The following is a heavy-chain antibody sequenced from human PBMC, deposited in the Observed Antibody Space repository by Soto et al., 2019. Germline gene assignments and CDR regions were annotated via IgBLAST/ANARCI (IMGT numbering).Heavy chain of an antibody. Sequence: QVQLVQSGAEVKKPGASVKVSCKASGYTFTSYGISWVRQAPGQGLEWMGWISAYNGNTNYAQKLQGRVTMTTDTSTTTAYMELRSLRSDDTAVDYCARDLYYGSGGYRWFDPWGQGTLVTVSS. D-gene: IGHD3-10*01. J-gene: IGHJ5*02. CDR3: ARDLYYGSGGYRWFDP. V-gene: IGHV1-18*04. CDR1: GYTFTSYG. CDR2: ISAYNGNT.